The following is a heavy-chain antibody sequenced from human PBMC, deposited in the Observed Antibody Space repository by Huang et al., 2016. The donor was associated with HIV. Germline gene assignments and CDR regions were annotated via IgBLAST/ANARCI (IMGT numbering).Heavy chain of an antibody. D-gene: IGHD5-18*01. CDR1: GGTFRSYA. CDR3: ARTAYSYGFRQGYNWFDP. J-gene: IGHJ5*02. CDR2: IIPIFGTA. V-gene: IGHV1-69*13. Sequence: QVLLVQSGAEVRKPGSSVKVSCTAFGGTFRSYAISWVRQAPGQGREWMGGIIPIFGTANYTQKFQGRVTITVDESTNTGYMELTRLTSEDTAVYYCARTAYSYGFRQGYNWFDPWGQGTPVTVSS.